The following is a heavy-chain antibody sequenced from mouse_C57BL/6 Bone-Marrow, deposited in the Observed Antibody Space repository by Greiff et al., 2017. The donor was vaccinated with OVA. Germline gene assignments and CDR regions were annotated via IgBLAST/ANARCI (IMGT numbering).Heavy chain of an antibody. CDR1: GFTIQDDY. CDR3: TRDYDGSSYAWCCDV. D-gene: IGHD1-1*01. V-gene: IGHV14-4*01. CDR2: IDPANGDT. J-gene: IGHJ1*03. Sequence: VQLQQSGAELVRPGASVKLSCTASGFTIQDDYMPWVKQRPEQGLAWIGWIDPANGDTEYASKFPGTATIPADPTSNTADLQLSSLTSEDTAVYYGTRDYDGSSYAWCCDVWGTGTTVTVSS.